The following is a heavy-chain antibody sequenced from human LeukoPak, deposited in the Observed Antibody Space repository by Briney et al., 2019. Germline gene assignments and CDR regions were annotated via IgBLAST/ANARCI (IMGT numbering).Heavy chain of an antibody. CDR2: INXXGVRT. CDR3: ARGSSHYYYFFGMDV. CDR1: GXXFTXXG. J-gene: IGHJ6*02. Sequence: GGSLRLSCAAXGXXFTXXGXXXXXXAPGXXLXXVXXINXXGVRTEYADXVKGRVTISRDNANNSLFLEMNSLGAEDTGLYXCARGSSHYYYFFGMDVWGQGTTVTVSS. V-gene: IGHV3-20*04. D-gene: IGHD3/OR15-3a*01.